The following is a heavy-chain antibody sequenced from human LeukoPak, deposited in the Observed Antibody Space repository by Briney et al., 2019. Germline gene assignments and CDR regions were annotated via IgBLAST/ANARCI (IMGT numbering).Heavy chain of an antibody. CDR2: ISGSGGST. Sequence: GGSLRLSCAASGFTFSSYWMSWVRQAPGKGLEWVSAISGSGGSTYYADSVKGRFTISRDNSKNTLYLQMNSLRAEDTAVYYCAKDEGYIMITFGGVIAKDYWGQGTLVTVSS. D-gene: IGHD3-16*02. CDR3: AKDEGYIMITFGGVIAKDY. V-gene: IGHV3-23*01. J-gene: IGHJ4*02. CDR1: GFTFSSYW.